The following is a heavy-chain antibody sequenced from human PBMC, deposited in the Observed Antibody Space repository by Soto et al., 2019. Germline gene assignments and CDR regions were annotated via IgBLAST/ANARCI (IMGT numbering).Heavy chain of an antibody. Sequence: SVKVSCKASGGTFSSYAISWVRQAPGQGLEWMGGIIPIFGTANYAQKFQGRVTITADESTSTAYMELSSLRSEDTAVYYCARDTSTYSSGSPMHYYYYYGMDVWG. CDR2: IIPIFGTA. D-gene: IGHD6-19*01. J-gene: IGHJ6*02. CDR3: ARDTSTYSSGSPMHYYYYYGMDV. V-gene: IGHV1-69*13. CDR1: GGTFSSYA.